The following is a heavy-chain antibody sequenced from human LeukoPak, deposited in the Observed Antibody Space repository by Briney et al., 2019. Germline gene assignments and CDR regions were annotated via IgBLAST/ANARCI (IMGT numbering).Heavy chain of an antibody. CDR2: IWYDGSNK. CDR1: GFTFSSYG. D-gene: IGHD2-15*01. CDR3: AKDSCSTRLSSWAGY. J-gene: IGHJ4*02. V-gene: IGHV3-33*06. Sequence: GGSLRLSCAASGFTFSSYGMHGVRQAPGKGLEWVAVIWYDGSNKYYADSVKGRFTISRDNSTNTMYMQMICLRAEDTAVYYCAKDSCSTRLSSWAGYWCQGTLVTVSA.